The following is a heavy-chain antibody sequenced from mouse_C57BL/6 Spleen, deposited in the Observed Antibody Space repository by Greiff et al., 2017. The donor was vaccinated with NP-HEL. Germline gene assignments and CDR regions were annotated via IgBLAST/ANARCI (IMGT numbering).Heavy chain of an antibody. Sequence: VQLQQSGAELVRPGASVTLSCKASGYTFTDYEMHWVKQTPVHGLEWIGAIDPETGGTAYNQKFKGKAILTADKSSSTAYMELRSLTSEDSAVYYCTSPFYGSSYGDYWGQGTSVTVSS. D-gene: IGHD1-1*01. CDR3: TSPFYGSSYGDY. CDR2: IDPETGGT. V-gene: IGHV1-15*01. CDR1: GYTFTDYE. J-gene: IGHJ4*01.